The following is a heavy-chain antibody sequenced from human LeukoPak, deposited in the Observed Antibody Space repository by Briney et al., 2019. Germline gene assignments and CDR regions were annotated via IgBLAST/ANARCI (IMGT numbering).Heavy chain of an antibody. J-gene: IGHJ3*02. CDR3: ARGGSGWRLDAFDI. Sequence: SETLSLTCTVSGYSISSGYYWGWIRPPPGKGLEWIGSIYHSGSTYYNPSLKSRVTISVDTSKNQFSLKLSSVTAADTAVYYCARGGSGWRLDAFDIWGQGTMVTVSS. V-gene: IGHV4-38-2*02. CDR2: IYHSGST. D-gene: IGHD6-19*01. CDR1: GYSISSGYY.